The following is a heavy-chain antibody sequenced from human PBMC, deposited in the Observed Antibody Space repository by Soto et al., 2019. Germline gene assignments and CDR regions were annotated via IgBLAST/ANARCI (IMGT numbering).Heavy chain of an antibody. CDR3: AREYYYDSSGPEPYYYYGMDV. CDR1: GGSISSYY. J-gene: IGHJ6*02. D-gene: IGHD3-22*01. CDR2: IYYSGST. Sequence: SETLSLTCTVSGGSISSYYWSWIRQPPGKGLGWIGYIYYSGSTNYNPSLKSRVTISVDTSKNQFPLKLSSVTAADTAVYYCAREYYYDSSGPEPYYYYGMDVWGQGTTVTVSS. V-gene: IGHV4-59*01.